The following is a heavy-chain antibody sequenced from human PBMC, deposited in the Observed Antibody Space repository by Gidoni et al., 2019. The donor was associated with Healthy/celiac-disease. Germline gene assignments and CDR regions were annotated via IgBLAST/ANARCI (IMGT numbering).Heavy chain of an antibody. D-gene: IGHD1-7*01. Sequence: QVQLQESGPGLVKPSETLSLTCAVSGYSISRGYYWGWIRQPPGKGMEWIGSIYHSGNTYYNPSLKSRVTISVDTSKNQFSLKLSSVTAADTAVYYCARDPRRFKSITGTYPDYWGQGTLVTVSS. V-gene: IGHV4-38-2*02. J-gene: IGHJ4*02. CDR3: ARDPRRFKSITGTYPDY. CDR1: GYSISRGYY. CDR2: IYHSGNT.